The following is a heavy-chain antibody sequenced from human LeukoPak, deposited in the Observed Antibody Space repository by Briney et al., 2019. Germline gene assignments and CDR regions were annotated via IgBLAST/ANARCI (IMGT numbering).Heavy chain of an antibody. CDR2: IYPGDSDT. Sequence: GESLKISCKGSGYSFTSYWIGWVRQMPGKGLEWMGIIYPGDSDTRYSPSCQAQVTISADKSISTSYLQLSSLKASDTAMSYCARLTTVTRAIQHWGQGTLVTVSS. J-gene: IGHJ1*01. D-gene: IGHD4-17*01. CDR3: ARLTTVTRAIQH. CDR1: GYSFTSYW. V-gene: IGHV5-51*01.